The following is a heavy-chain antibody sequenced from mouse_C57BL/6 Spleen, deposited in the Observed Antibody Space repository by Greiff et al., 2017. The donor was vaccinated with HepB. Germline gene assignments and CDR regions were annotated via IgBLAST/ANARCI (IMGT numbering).Heavy chain of an antibody. CDR1: GYTFTSYW. D-gene: IGHD2-1*01. Sequence: VQLQQPGAELVKPGASVKLSCKASGYTFTSYWMHWVKQRPGQGLEWIGMIHPNSGSTNYNEKFKSKATLTVDKSSSTAYMQLSSLTSEDSAVYYCARSYGNQGYFDYWGQGTTLTVSS. CDR3: ARSYGNQGYFDY. J-gene: IGHJ2*01. V-gene: IGHV1-64*01. CDR2: IHPNSGST.